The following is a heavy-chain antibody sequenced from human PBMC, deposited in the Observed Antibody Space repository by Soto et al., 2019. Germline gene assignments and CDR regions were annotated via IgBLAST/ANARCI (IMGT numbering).Heavy chain of an antibody. Sequence: SCAASGFTLHSFFMHWVRHAPGKGLMWVSRISNDGSSTTYADSVKGRFTISRDNARNTLYLQMNSLRADDTAVYFCVRDQDSRGYSVFNLWGQGAQVTVSS. V-gene: IGHV3-74*01. CDR1: GFTLHSFF. D-gene: IGHD3-22*01. CDR3: VRDQDSRGYSVFNL. J-gene: IGHJ5*02. CDR2: ISNDGSST.